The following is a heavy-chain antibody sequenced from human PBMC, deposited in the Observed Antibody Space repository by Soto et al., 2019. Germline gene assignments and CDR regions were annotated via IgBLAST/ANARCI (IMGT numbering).Heavy chain of an antibody. CDR1: GFTFSDYY. J-gene: IGHJ2*01. V-gene: IGHV3-11*01. CDR2: ISSSGSTI. CDR3: ARDPLAVAGLPPTPPYFDL. D-gene: IGHD6-19*01. Sequence: GGSLRLSCAASGFTFSDYYMSWIRQAPGKGLEWVSYISSSGSTIYYADSVKGRFTISRDNAKNSLYLQMNSLRAEDTAVYYCARDPLAVAGLPPTPPYFDLWGRGTLVTVSS.